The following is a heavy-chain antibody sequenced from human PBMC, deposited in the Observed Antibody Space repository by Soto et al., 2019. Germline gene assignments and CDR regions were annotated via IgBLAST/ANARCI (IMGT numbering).Heavy chain of an antibody. CDR2: ISSSSSTI. D-gene: IGHD3-9*01. Sequence: HLGGPRRLSCAASGFTCSSYSMNWVRQAPGKGLEWVSYISSSSSTIYYADSVKGRFTISRDNAKNSLYLQMNSLRDEDTAVYYCASSHWLLSPYFDYWGQGTLVTVSS. CDR3: ASSHWLLSPYFDY. CDR1: GFTCSSYS. V-gene: IGHV3-48*02. J-gene: IGHJ4*02.